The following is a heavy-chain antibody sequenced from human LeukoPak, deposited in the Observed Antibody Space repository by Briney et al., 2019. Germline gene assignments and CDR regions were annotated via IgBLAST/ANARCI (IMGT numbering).Heavy chain of an antibody. CDR1: GFTVSSNY. V-gene: IGHV3-23*01. D-gene: IGHD1-26*01. CDR2: ISGSGGST. J-gene: IGHJ4*02. CDR3: ARDLSGSYHLDY. Sequence: GGSLRLSCAASGFTVSSNYMSWVRQAPGKGLEWVSAISGSGGSTYYADSVKGRFTISRDNSKNTLYLQMNSLRAEDTSVYYCARDLSGSYHLDYWGQGTLVTVSS.